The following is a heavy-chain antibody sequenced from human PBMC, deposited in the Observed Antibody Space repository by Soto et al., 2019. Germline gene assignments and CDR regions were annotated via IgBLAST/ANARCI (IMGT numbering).Heavy chain of an antibody. J-gene: IGHJ5*02. CDR2: INAGNGNT. CDR3: ARVRGSGWYAGFDP. CDR1: GYTFTSYA. V-gene: IGHV1-3*01. Sequence: GASMKVSCKASGYTFTSYAMHWVRQAPGQRLEWMGWINAGNGNTKYSQRFQGRVTITRDTSASTACMELSSLRSADTAVYYCARVRGSGWYAGFDPWGQGTLVTVSS. D-gene: IGHD6-19*01.